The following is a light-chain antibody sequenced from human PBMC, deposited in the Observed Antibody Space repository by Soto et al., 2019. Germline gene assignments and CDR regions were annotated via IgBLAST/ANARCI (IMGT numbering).Light chain of an antibody. CDR1: QSVPSTY. CDR3: LQYGHSPPFN. Sequence: EIVLTPSPGTLSLSPGESATLSCRTSQSVPSTYLAWYQQRPGQAPSLLIYGVSTRAPGIPDRFSGSGSGTDFTLTISRLEPEDFAVYFCLQYGHSPPFNFGPGNKVDFK. V-gene: IGKV3-20*01. CDR2: GVS. J-gene: IGKJ3*01.